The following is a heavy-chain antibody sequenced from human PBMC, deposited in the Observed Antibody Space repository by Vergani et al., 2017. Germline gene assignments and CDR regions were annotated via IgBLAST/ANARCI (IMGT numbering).Heavy chain of an antibody. V-gene: IGHV3-23*01. CDR3: AKRPAAGIDS. D-gene: IGHD2-2*01. J-gene: IGHJ4*02. CDR1: GFTFSSYA. Sequence: EVQLLESGGGLVQPGGSLRLSCAASGFTFSSYAMSWVRQAPGKGLEWVSTISGSGGSTYYADSVKGRFTISRDNSKNTMYLQMNSLRAEDTAVYFCAKRPAAGIDSWGQGTLVTVSS. CDR2: ISGSGGST.